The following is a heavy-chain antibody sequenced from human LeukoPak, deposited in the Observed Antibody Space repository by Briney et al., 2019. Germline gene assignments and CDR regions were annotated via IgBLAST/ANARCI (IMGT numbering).Heavy chain of an antibody. J-gene: IGHJ5*02. CDR3: AKEDYGDYGSYWFDP. Sequence: GGSLRLSCAASGFTFSSYGMHWVRQAPGKGLEWVAVIWYDGSNKYYADSVKGRFTISRDNSKNTLYLQMNSLRAEDTAVYYCAKEDYGDYGSYWFDPWGQGTLVTVSS. CDR1: GFTFSSYG. D-gene: IGHD4-17*01. V-gene: IGHV3-30*02. CDR2: IWYDGSNK.